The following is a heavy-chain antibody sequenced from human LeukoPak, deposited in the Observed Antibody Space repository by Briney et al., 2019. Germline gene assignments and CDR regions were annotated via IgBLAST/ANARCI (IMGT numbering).Heavy chain of an antibody. J-gene: IGHJ3*02. CDR1: GGSMTGYY. V-gene: IGHV4-59*12. Sequence: VKTSETLSLTCTVSGGSMTGYYWAWIRQPPGKRLEWIGYVHSSGGTKYSPSLKSRVTVSIDMSKNQFSLKLSSVTAADTAVYYCARDSGRHSSSWLWAFDIWGQGTMVTVSS. CDR3: ARDSGRHSSSWLWAFDI. D-gene: IGHD6-13*01. CDR2: VHSSGGT.